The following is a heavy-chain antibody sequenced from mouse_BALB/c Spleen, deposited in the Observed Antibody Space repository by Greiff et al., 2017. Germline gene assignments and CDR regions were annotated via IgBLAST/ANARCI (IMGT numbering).Heavy chain of an antibody. Sequence: EVKLMESGGGLVQPGGSRKLSCAASGFTFSSFGMHWVRQAPEKGLEWVAYISSGSSTIYYADTVKGRFTISRDNPKNTLFLQMTSLRSEDTAMYYCAREYYDYDTRFAYWGQGTLVTVSA. J-gene: IGHJ3*01. V-gene: IGHV5-17*02. D-gene: IGHD2-4*01. CDR3: AREYYDYDTRFAY. CDR1: GFTFSSFG. CDR2: ISSGSSTI.